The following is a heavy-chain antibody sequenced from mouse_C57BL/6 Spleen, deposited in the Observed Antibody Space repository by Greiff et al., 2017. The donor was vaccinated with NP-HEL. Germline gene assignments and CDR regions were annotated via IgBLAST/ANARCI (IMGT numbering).Heavy chain of an antibody. V-gene: IGHV5-4*01. J-gene: IGHJ3*01. CDR3: ARDGGIEGFAY. Sequence: EVKLVESGGGLVKPGGSLKLSCAASGFTFSSYAMSWVRQTPEKRLEWVATISDGGSYTYYPDNVKGRFTISRDNAKNNLYLQMSHLKSEDTAMYYCARDGGIEGFAYWGQGTLVTVSA. D-gene: IGHD2-12*01. CDR1: GFTFSSYA. CDR2: ISDGGSYT.